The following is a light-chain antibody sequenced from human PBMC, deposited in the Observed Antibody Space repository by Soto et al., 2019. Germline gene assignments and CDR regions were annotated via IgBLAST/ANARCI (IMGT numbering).Light chain of an antibody. V-gene: IGKV1-5*03. Sequence: DIQMTQSPSTLSASVGDRVTITCRASQSISSWLAWYQQKPGKAPKLLIYKASSLERGVPSRFSGSGSGTEFTLTFSSLQPDDFATYYCQQYNSYAWTFGQGTKVEIK. CDR3: QQYNSYAWT. J-gene: IGKJ1*01. CDR1: QSISSW. CDR2: KAS.